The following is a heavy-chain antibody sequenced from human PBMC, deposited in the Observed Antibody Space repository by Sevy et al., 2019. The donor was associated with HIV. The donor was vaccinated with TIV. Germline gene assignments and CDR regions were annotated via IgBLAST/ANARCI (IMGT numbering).Heavy chain of an antibody. J-gene: IGHJ6*02. V-gene: IGHV3-11*01. D-gene: IGHD6-13*01. CDR2: ISSSGITI. CDR1: GFTFSDYY. Sequence: GGSLRLSCAASGFTFSDYYMSWIRQAPGKGLEWVSYISSSGITIYYADSVKGRFTISRDNAKNSLYLQMNSLRAEDTAVYYCASGGIAAADPTYYYYYGMDVWGQGTTVTVSS. CDR3: ASGGIAAADPTYYYYYGMDV.